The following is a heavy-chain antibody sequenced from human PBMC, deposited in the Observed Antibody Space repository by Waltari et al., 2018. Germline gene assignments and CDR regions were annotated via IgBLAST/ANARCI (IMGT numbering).Heavy chain of an antibody. CDR2: IYYSGST. CDR3: ARAVGSGGDIVALNYFDY. V-gene: IGHV4-31*03. D-gene: IGHD5-12*01. CDR1: GGSISSGGYY. Sequence: QVQLQASGPGLVKPSQTLSLTGTVSGGSISSGGYYWSWIRQHPGKGLEWIGYIYYSGSTYYNPSLKSRVTISVDTSKNQFSLKLSSVTAADTAVYYCARAVGSGGDIVALNYFDYWGQGTLVTVSS. J-gene: IGHJ4*02.